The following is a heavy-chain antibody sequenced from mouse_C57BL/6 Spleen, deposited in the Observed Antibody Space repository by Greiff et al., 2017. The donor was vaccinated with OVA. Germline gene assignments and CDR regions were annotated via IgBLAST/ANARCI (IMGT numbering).Heavy chain of an antibody. V-gene: IGHV2-2*01. J-gene: IGHJ4*01. CDR1: GFSLTSYG. CDR3: ASPQSFYAMDY. Sequence: VKLMESGPGLVQPSQSLSITCTVSGFSLTSYGVHWVRQSPGKGLEWLGVIWSGGSTDYNAAFISRLSISKDNSKSQVFFKMNSLQADDTAIYYCASPQSFYAMDYWGQGTSVTVSS. CDR2: IWSGGST.